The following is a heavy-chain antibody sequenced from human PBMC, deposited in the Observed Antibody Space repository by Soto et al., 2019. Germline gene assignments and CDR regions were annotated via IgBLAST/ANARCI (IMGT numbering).Heavy chain of an antibody. J-gene: IGHJ4*02. Sequence: GGSQRLSCAASGFTVRSYDRSWVRQAPGKGLEWVSVIYSAGSADFADSVKGRFTISRDNSKNTLYLQMSSLRAEDTAVYYCARVPSSSYHYFDYWGQGTLVTVSS. CDR3: ARVPSSSYHYFDY. CDR2: IYSAGSA. V-gene: IGHV3-66*01. CDR1: GFTVRSYD. D-gene: IGHD2-2*01.